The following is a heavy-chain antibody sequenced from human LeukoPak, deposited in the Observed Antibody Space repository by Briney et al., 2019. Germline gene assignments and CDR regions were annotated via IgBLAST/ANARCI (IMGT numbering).Heavy chain of an antibody. CDR3: ARGDTAMVR. CDR1: GGSVSSYY. D-gene: IGHD5-18*01. Sequence: KPSETLSLTCTVSGGSVSSYYWSWIRQPPGKGLEWIGYTYYSGSTNYNPSLKSRVTISVDTSKNQFSLKLSSVTAADTAVYYCARGDTAMVRWGQGTLVTVSS. V-gene: IGHV4-59*02. CDR2: TYYSGST. J-gene: IGHJ4*02.